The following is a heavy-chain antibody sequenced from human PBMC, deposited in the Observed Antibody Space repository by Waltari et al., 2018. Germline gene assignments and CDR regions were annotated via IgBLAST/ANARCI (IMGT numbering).Heavy chain of an antibody. D-gene: IGHD3-10*01. CDR3: ARDPYTGGYGAFDI. CDR1: STSC. V-gene: IGHV3-7*01. Sequence: STSCMSWVRQAPGKGLEWVANIKEDGNQKNYLDSVEGRLTVSRDNAKNSLYLQMNSLSAEDTAVYYCARDPYTGGYGAFDIWGQGTMVTVSS. CDR2: IKEDGNQK. J-gene: IGHJ3*02.